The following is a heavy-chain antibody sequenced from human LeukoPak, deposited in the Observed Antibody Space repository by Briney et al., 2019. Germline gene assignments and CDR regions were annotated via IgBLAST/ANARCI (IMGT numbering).Heavy chain of an antibody. J-gene: IGHJ4*02. CDR1: GGSISSSSYY. V-gene: IGHV4-39*01. D-gene: IGHD3-22*01. Sequence: SETLSLTCTVSGGSISSSSYYWGWIHQPPGKGLEWIGSIYYSVSTYYNPSLKSRVTISVDTSKNQFSLKLSSVTAADTAVYYCARQITMIVVDYWGQGTLVTVSS. CDR2: IYYSVST. CDR3: ARQITMIVVDY.